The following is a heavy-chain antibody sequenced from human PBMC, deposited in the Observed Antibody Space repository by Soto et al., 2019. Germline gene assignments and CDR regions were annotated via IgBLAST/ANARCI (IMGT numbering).Heavy chain of an antibody. J-gene: IGHJ6*02. V-gene: IGHV4-59*08. CDR2: VHHSWGS. CDR3: ARQGFGPLHGLVDV. CDR1: GGSINSYY. Sequence: QVQLQESGPGLVKPSETLSLSCTVSGGSINSYYWSWIRQSPGKRMEWIGYVHHSWGSSYNPSLQXXVXISLDPSKSQFSLKVTSVTATDTAVYYCARQGFGPLHGLVDVWGQGTTVTVSS. D-gene: IGHD3-10*01.